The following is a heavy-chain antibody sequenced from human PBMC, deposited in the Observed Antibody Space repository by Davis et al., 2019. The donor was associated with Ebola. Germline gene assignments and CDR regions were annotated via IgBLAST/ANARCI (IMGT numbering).Heavy chain of an antibody. CDR2: IYNAGNT. D-gene: IGHD6-25*01. J-gene: IGHJ4*02. CDR1: GFTVSSNY. V-gene: IGHV3-53*01. CDR3: ARGAEYSSGATDY. Sequence: GGSLRLSCAASGFTVSSNYMSWVRQAPGKGLEWVSVIYNAGNTYYADSVKGRFTISRDNSKNTMYLQMNSLRAEDTAVYYCARGAEYSSGATDYWGQGTLVTVSS.